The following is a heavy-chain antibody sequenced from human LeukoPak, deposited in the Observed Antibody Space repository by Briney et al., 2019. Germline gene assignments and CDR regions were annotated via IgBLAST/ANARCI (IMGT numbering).Heavy chain of an antibody. V-gene: IGHV3-15*01. D-gene: IGHD6-13*01. CDR2: IKSKTDGGTT. CDR1: AFTFSDHY. J-gene: IGHJ4*02. Sequence: GGSLRLSCAASAFTFSDHYMSWIRQAPGKGLEWVGRIKSKTDGGTTDYAAPVKGRFTISRDDSKNTLYLQMNSLKTEDTAVYYCTTDLISWSFDYWGQGTLVTVSS. CDR3: TTDLISWSFDY.